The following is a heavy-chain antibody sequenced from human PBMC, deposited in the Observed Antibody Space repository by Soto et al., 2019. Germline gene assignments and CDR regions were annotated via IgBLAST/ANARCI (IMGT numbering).Heavy chain of an antibody. Sequence: EVPLVESGGGVVQPGGSLRRSCAASGFTFSSYEMNWVRQAPGKGLEGVSYISSSGSTIYYADSVKGRFTISRDNAKNSLYLQMNSLRAEDTAVYYWARGRGWFGANWFDPWGQGTLVTVSS. CDR3: ARGRGWFGANWFDP. J-gene: IGHJ5*02. V-gene: IGHV3-48*03. D-gene: IGHD3-10*01. CDR2: ISSSGSTI. CDR1: GFTFSSYE.